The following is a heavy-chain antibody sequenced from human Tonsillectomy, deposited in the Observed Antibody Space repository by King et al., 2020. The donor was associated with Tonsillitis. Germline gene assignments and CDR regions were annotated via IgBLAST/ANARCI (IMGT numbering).Heavy chain of an antibody. Sequence: QLQESGPGLVKPSETLSLTCTVSGGSISSSSYYWGWIRQPPGKGLEWIGSIYYSGSTYYNPSLNGRVTIYVDTSKNQFSLKLSSGTAADTAVYYCARQGHYDFWSGYYTPNYFDYWGQGTLVTVSS. CDR3: ARQGHYDFWSGYYTPNYFDY. J-gene: IGHJ4*02. CDR2: IYYSGST. D-gene: IGHD3-3*01. CDR1: GGSISSSSYY. V-gene: IGHV4-39*01.